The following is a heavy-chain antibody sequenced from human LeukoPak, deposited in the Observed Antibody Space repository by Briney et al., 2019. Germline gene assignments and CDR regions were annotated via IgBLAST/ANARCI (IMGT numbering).Heavy chain of an antibody. CDR1: GFTFSVYT. CDR2: ISFDGSNK. Sequence: GGSLRLSCTASGFTFSVYTIHWVRQAPGKGLEWVAMISFDGSNKYYADSVKGRFTISRDNSKNTVYVQIDSLRPDDAVVYYCARDHSSSAEYFDYWGQGTLVTVSS. CDR3: ARDHSSSAEYFDY. V-gene: IGHV3-30-3*01. D-gene: IGHD6-25*01. J-gene: IGHJ4*02.